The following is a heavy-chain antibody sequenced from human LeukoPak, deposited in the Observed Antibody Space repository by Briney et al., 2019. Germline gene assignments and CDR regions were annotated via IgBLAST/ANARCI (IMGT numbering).Heavy chain of an antibody. Sequence: SETLSLTCTVSGGSIRSSSYYWGWIRQPPGKGLAWIGSIYYSGTTYYNPSLKSRVTISVDTSKNQFSLKMSSVTAADTAVYYCPRKDYYDTSGSPSPFDYWGQGTLATVSS. V-gene: IGHV4-39*01. CDR2: IYYSGTT. J-gene: IGHJ4*02. CDR1: GGSIRSSSYY. CDR3: PRKDYYDTSGSPSPFDY. D-gene: IGHD3-22*01.